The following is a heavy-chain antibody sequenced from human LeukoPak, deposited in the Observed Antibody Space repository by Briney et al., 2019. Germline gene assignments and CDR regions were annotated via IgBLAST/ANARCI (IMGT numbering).Heavy chain of an antibody. CDR3: TTEPPSRYSSSWYYFDY. CDR2: IKSKTDGGTT. D-gene: IGHD6-13*01. Sequence: GGSLRLSCAASGFTFSNAWRSWVRQAPGKGLEWVGRIKSKTDGGTTDYAAPVKGRFTISRDDSKNTLYLQMNSLKTEDTAVYYCTTEPPSRYSSSWYYFDYWGQGTLVTVSS. J-gene: IGHJ4*02. CDR1: GFTFSNAW. V-gene: IGHV3-15*01.